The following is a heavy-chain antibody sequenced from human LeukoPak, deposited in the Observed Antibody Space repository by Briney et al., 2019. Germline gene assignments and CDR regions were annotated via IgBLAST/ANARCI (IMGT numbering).Heavy chain of an antibody. CDR2: MNPNSGNT. Sequence: GASVKVSCKAFGYTFTSYDINWVRQATGQGLEWMGWMNPNSGNTGYAQKFQGRVTMTRNTSISTAYMELSSLRSEDTAVYYCARGRITIFGVADNWFDPWGQGTLVTVSS. D-gene: IGHD3-3*01. CDR3: ARGRITIFGVADNWFDP. CDR1: GYTFTSYD. V-gene: IGHV1-8*01. J-gene: IGHJ5*02.